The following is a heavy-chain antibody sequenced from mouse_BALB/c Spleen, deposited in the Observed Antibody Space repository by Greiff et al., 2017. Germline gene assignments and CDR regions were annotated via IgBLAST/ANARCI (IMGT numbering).Heavy chain of an antibody. CDR2: ISSGGST. CDR1: GFTFSSYA. CDR3: ARGDYDYDGDWYFDV. Sequence: EVKLVESGGGLVKPGGSLKLSCAASGFTFSSYAMSWVRQTPEKRLEWVASISSGGSTYYPDSVKGRFTISRDNARNILYLQMSSLRSEDTAMYYCARGDYDYDGDWYFDVWGAGTTVTVSS. J-gene: IGHJ1*01. V-gene: IGHV5-6-5*01. D-gene: IGHD2-4*01.